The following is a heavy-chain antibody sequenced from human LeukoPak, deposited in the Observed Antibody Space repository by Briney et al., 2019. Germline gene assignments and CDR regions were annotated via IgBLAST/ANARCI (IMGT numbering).Heavy chain of an antibody. Sequence: SETLSLTCIVSGGSLSSYYWSWVRPPPGKGLEWIGYIYDSGRTNYNPSIKSRVTISVATSKNQFSLKLRSVTAADTAVYYCARAGPDGYNWEEDYWGQGTLVTVSS. V-gene: IGHV4-59*01. CDR2: IYDSGRT. CDR3: ARAGPDGYNWEEDY. J-gene: IGHJ4*02. CDR1: GGSLSSYY. D-gene: IGHD5-24*01.